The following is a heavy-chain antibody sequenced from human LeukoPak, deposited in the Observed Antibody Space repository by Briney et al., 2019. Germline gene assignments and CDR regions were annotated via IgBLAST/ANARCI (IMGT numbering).Heavy chain of an antibody. Sequence: GGSLRLSCAASGFTVSSNYMSWVRQAPGKGLEWVANIKQDGSEKYYVDSVKGRFTISRDNAKNSLYLQMNSLRAEDTAVYYCAELGITMIGGVWGKGTTVTISS. D-gene: IGHD3-10*02. CDR1: GFTVSSNY. V-gene: IGHV3-7*01. J-gene: IGHJ6*04. CDR3: AELGITMIGGV. CDR2: IKQDGSEK.